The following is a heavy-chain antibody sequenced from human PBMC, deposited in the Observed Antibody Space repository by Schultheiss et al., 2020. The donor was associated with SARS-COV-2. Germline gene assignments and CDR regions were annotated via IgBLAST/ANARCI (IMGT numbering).Heavy chain of an antibody. J-gene: IGHJ4*02. Sequence: ASVKVSCKASGYTFTGYYMHWVRQAPGQGLEWMGWINPNSGGTNYAQKFQGRVTITADESTSTAYMELSSLRSEDTAVYYCAKGSSGIRGWCFDYWGQGTLVTVSS. CDR1: GYTFTGYY. D-gene: IGHD6-19*01. CDR3: AKGSSGIRGWCFDY. V-gene: IGHV1-2*02. CDR2: INPNSGGT.